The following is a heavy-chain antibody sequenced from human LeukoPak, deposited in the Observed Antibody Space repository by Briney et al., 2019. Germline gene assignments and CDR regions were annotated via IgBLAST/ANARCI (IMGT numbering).Heavy chain of an antibody. CDR1: GGTFSSYA. CDR3: AREGVDTAMAPDY. Sequence: SVKVSCKASGGTFSSYAISWVRQAPGQGVEWMGGIIPIFGTANYAQKFQGRVTITADESTSTAYMELSSLRSEDTAVYYCAREGVDTAMAPDYWGQGTLVTVSS. D-gene: IGHD5-18*01. J-gene: IGHJ4*02. V-gene: IGHV1-69*01. CDR2: IIPIFGTA.